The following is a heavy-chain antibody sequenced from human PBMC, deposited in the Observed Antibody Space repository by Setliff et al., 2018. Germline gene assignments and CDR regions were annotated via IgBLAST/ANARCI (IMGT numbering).Heavy chain of an antibody. CDR2: IIPILGIA. Sequence: GASVKVSCKASGYTFTSYAISWVRQAPGQGLEWMGGIIPILGIANYAQKFQGRVTITADKSTSTAYMELSSLRSEDTAVYYCARGSYYYGSGSYYSVWGQGTLVTVSS. D-gene: IGHD3-10*01. CDR3: ARGSYYYGSGSYYSV. CDR1: GYTFTSYA. J-gene: IGHJ4*02. V-gene: IGHV1-69*10.